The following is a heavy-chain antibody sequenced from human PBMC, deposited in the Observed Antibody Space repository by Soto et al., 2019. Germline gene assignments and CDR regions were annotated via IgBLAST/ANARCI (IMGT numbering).Heavy chain of an antibody. D-gene: IGHD6-13*01. CDR1: GYTFTSYG. CDR3: ATGYSRDLSYYYGMDV. V-gene: IGHV1-18*01. J-gene: IGHJ6*02. Sequence: QVQLVQSGAEVKKPGASVKVSCKASGYTFTSYGISWVRQAPGQGLEWMGWISAYNGNTNYAQKLQGRVTMTTDTXTXTAYMELRSLRSDDTAVYYCATGYSRDLSYYYGMDVWGQGTTVTVSS. CDR2: ISAYNGNT.